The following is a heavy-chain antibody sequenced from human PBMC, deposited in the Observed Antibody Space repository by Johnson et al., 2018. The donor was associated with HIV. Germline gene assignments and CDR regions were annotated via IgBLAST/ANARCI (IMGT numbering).Heavy chain of an antibody. J-gene: IGHJ3*02. CDR3: AKASNYYDSSRHAFDI. V-gene: IGHV3-30*18. D-gene: IGHD3-22*01. CDR2: IWYDGSNK. Sequence: QVQLVESGGGVVQPGRSLRLSCAASGFTFSSYGMHWVRQAPGKGLEWVAVIWYDGSNKYYADSVKGRFTISRDNSKNTLYRQMNSLRAEDTAVYYCAKASNYYDSSRHAFDIWGQGTMVTVSS. CDR1: GFTFSSYG.